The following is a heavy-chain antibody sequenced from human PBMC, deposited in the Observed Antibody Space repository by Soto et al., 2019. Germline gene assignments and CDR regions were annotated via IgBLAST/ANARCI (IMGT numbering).Heavy chain of an antibody. CDR2: ISYDGSNK. CDR1: GFTFSSYG. V-gene: IGHV3-30*18. Sequence: GGSLRLSCAASGFTFSSYGMHWVRQAPGKGLEWVALISYDGSNKYYADSVKGRFTVSRDDAKNTLYLQMSSLRAEDTAVYYCAKAFGTLSGSHCSGGSCYFDAFDIWGQGTLVTVSS. J-gene: IGHJ3*02. D-gene: IGHD2-15*01. CDR3: AKAFGTLSGSHCSGGSCYFDAFDI.